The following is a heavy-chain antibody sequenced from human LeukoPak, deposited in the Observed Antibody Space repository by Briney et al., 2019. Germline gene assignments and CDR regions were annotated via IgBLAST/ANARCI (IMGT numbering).Heavy chain of an antibody. CDR1: GFTFNTYS. V-gene: IGHV3-23*01. CDR2: ISGSGGST. CDR3: AKLMTQGSNWYFNFDY. J-gene: IGHJ4*02. D-gene: IGHD6-13*01. Sequence: GGSLRLSCAASGFTFNTYSMNWVRQAPGKGLEWVSGISGSGGSTYYADSVKGRFTISRDNSKNIVYLQMKSLRAEDTAVYYCAKLMTQGSNWYFNFDYWGQGTLVTVSS.